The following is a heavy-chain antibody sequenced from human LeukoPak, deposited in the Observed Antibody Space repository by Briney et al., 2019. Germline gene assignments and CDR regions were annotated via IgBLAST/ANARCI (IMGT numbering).Heavy chain of an antibody. D-gene: IGHD2-21*01. CDR2: IRYDGSDS. J-gene: IGHJ3*01. Sequence: GGSLRLSCSAFGFTFGDYAFHWVRQAPGKGLEWLAFIRYDGSDSYYADSVKGRFTISRDNSKKTLYLQMDSLRTEDTAFYYCALIGVVIPRDTYDVWGQGTLVTVSS. CDR1: GFTFGDYA. CDR3: ALIGVVIPRDTYDV. V-gene: IGHV3-30*02.